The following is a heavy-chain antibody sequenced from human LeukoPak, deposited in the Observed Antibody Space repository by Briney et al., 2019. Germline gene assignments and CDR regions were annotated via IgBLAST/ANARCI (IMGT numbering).Heavy chain of an antibody. D-gene: IGHD6-19*01. CDR1: GYTFTSYY. Sequence: ASVKVSCKASGYTFTSYYMHWVRQAPGQGLEWMGIINPSGGSTSYAQKFQGRVTMTRDMSTSTAYMELSSLRSEDTAVYYCARAVLKGRQWLVDAFDIWGQGTMVTVSS. V-gene: IGHV1-46*01. CDR2: INPSGGST. J-gene: IGHJ3*02. CDR3: ARAVLKGRQWLVDAFDI.